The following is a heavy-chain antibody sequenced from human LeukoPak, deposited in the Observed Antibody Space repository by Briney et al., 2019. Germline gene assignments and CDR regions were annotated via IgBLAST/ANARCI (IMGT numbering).Heavy chain of an antibody. D-gene: IGHD4-17*01. J-gene: IGHJ4*02. Sequence: GGSLRLSCTASGFTFGDYSMNWVRQAPGKGLEWVSGISGSGGSTYYAGSVKGRFTISRDNSKNTLYLQMNSLRAEDTAVYYCAKDMTVTKYYFDYWGQGTLVTVSS. CDR1: GFTFGDYS. CDR3: AKDMTVTKYYFDY. CDR2: ISGSGGST. V-gene: IGHV3-23*01.